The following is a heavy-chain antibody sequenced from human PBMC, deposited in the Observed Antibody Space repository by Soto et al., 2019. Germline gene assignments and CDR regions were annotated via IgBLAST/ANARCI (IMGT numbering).Heavy chain of an antibody. CDR2: LSYDGNNK. D-gene: IGHD1-1*01. Sequence: QAQLVESGGGVGQSGRSLRLSCAASRFSFRSYGMHWVRQAPGKGLEWVAMLSYDGNNKYYGDSVRGRFTLARDNSKNMLYLQIDSVRPEDTAVYYCVRDGYCSGYNCNKIYGLDVWGQGTRVTVSS. CDR1: RFSFRSYG. V-gene: IGHV3-30*03. CDR3: VRDGYCSGYNCNKIYGLDV. J-gene: IGHJ6*02.